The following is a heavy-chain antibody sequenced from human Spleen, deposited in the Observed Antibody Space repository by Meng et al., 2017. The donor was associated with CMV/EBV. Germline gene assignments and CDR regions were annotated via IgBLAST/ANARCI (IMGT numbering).Heavy chain of an antibody. CDR3: AKVRGVVPTTVPPDWGNDY. Sequence: GESLKISCAASGFTFNNHAMNWVRQAPGKGLEWVSSISGSGGSTYYADSVKGRFSISRDNSKSTLYLQMNSLRAEDTAVYYCAKVRGVVPTTVPPDWGNDYWGQGTLVTVSS. J-gene: IGHJ4*02. CDR2: ISGSGGST. CDR1: GFTFNNHA. D-gene: IGHD2-2*02. V-gene: IGHV3-23*01.